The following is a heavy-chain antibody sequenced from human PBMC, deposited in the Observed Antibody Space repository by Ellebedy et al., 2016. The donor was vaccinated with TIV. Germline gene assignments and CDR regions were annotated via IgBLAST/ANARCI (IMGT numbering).Heavy chain of an antibody. J-gene: IGHJ4*02. D-gene: IGHD3-10*01. V-gene: IGHV3-74*01. Sequence: PGGSLRLSCAASGFTFSSYWMHWVRQAPGKGLVWVSLINSDGSRTTYADSVKGRFTISRDNAKNTLYLQMNSLRAEDTAVYYCASRGVAVQGADYWGQGTRVAVSS. CDR1: GFTFSSYW. CDR3: ASRGVAVQGADY. CDR2: INSDGSRT.